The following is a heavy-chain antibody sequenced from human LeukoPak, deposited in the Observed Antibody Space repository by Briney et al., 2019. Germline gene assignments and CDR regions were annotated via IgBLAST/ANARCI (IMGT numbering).Heavy chain of an antibody. J-gene: IGHJ6*03. CDR3: ASCYGSGSHYYYYMDV. CDR2: ISSSSSYI. V-gene: IGHV3-21*01. D-gene: IGHD3-10*01. Sequence: PGGSLRLSCAASGFTFSSYSMNWVRQAPGKGLEWVSSISSSSSYIYYADSVKGRFTISRDNAKNSLYLQMNSLRAEDTAVYYCASCYGSGSHYYYYMDVWGKGTTVTVSS. CDR1: GFTFSSYS.